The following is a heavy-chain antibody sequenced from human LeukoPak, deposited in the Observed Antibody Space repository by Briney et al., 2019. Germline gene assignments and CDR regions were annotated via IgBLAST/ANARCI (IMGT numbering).Heavy chain of an antibody. D-gene: IGHD7-27*01. V-gene: IGHV3-7*01. Sequence: GGTLRLSCEASGLTFSHSWMSWVRHAPGKGLEWMANISPDGSAEFYLDSVKGRFTISRDNAKSSLYLQMNNLRVEDTAVYYCARDYNWGWGPWSQGTLVTVSS. CDR3: ARDYNWGWGP. J-gene: IGHJ5*02. CDR1: GLTFSHSW. CDR2: ISPDGSAE.